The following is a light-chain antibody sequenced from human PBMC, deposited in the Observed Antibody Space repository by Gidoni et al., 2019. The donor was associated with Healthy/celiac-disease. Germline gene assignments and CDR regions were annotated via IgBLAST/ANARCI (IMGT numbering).Light chain of an antibody. V-gene: IGKV3-20*01. Sequence: IVLTQSPGTLSLSPGESATLSCRASQSVNSSYLPWYQKKPGQAPRLLIYGASSRATGIPDRFSGSGSGTDFTLTISRLEPEDLAVYYCQQYGSSPLTFGGGTKVEIK. CDR2: GAS. CDR3: QQYGSSPLT. J-gene: IGKJ4*01. CDR1: QSVNSSY.